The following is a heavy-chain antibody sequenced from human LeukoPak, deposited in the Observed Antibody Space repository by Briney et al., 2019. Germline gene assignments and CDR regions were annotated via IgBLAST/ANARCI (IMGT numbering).Heavy chain of an antibody. D-gene: IGHD3-22*01. V-gene: IGHV1-24*01. Sequence: GASVKVSCKVSGYTLTELSMHWVRQAPGKGLEWMGGFDPEDGETIYAQKFQGRVTMTEDTSTDTAYMELSSLRSEDTAVYYCATAIFGSSGYYLEYWGQGTLVTVSS. CDR1: GYTLTELS. CDR3: ATAIFGSSGYYLEY. J-gene: IGHJ4*02. CDR2: FDPEDGET.